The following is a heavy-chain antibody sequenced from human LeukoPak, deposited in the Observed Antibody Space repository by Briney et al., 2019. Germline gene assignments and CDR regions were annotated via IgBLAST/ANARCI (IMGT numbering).Heavy chain of an antibody. J-gene: IGHJ4*02. CDR3: AKDHLLTTGGCDY. D-gene: IGHD4-4*01. CDR1: GFTFSSYA. Sequence: GGSLRLSCAASGFTFSSYAMSWVRQAPGKGLEWVSAISGSGGSTYYADSVKGRFTIPRDNSKNTLYLQMNSLRAEDTAVYYCAKDHLLTTGGCDYWGQGTLVTVSS. V-gene: IGHV3-23*01. CDR2: ISGSGGST.